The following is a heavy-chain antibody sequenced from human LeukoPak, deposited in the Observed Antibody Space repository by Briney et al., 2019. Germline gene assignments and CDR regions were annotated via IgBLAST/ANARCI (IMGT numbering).Heavy chain of an antibody. CDR2: IYSDGTT. Sequence: PGGSLRLPCAASGFTVSSNYTSWVRQAPGKGLEWVSLIYSDGTTYYADSVKGRFTFSRDNSKNTLYLHMNSLRAEDTAVYYCARDLTYFYDSSGAGFDYWGQGTLVTVSS. V-gene: IGHV3-53*01. J-gene: IGHJ4*02. CDR1: GFTVSSNY. D-gene: IGHD3-22*01. CDR3: ARDLTYFYDSSGAGFDY.